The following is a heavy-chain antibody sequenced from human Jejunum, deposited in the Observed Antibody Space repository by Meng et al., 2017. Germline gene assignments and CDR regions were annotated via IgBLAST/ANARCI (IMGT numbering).Heavy chain of an antibody. CDR1: DEAFGGYY. CDR2: ITDSGRT. CDR3: ARVLGLPTYEFWSGRDKSTYFFDY. Sequence: QVQVQQWGAGLVKPSETLSVTCGGSDEAFGGYYWSWIRQSPGRGLEWIGEITDSGRTNYNPSLKNRVTISIDMSKRQVSLRLTSVTAADTAVYYCARVLGLPTYEFWSGRDKSTYFFDYWGQGTLVTVSS. D-gene: IGHD3/OR15-3a*01. J-gene: IGHJ4*02. V-gene: IGHV4-34*02.